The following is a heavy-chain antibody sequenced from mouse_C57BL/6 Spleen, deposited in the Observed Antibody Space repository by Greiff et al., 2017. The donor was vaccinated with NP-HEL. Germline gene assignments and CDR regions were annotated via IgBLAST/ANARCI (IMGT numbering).Heavy chain of an antibody. CDR1: GFTFSDYG. CDR2: ISSGSSTI. J-gene: IGHJ4*01. D-gene: IGHD1-1*01. V-gene: IGHV5-17*01. Sequence: EVKVVESGGGLVKPGGSLKLSCAASGFTFSDYGMHWVRQAPEKGLEWVAYISSGSSTIYYADTVKGRFTISRDNAKNTLFLQMTSLRSEDTAMYYCARTNYGSSGYAMDYWGQGTSVTVSS. CDR3: ARTNYGSSGYAMDY.